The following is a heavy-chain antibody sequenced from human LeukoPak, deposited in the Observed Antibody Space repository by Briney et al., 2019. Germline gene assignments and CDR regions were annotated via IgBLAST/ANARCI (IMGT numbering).Heavy chain of an antibody. J-gene: IGHJ5*02. CDR2: IYSGGST. CDR1: GFTVSSNY. Sequence: GGSLRLSCAASGFTVSSNYMSWVRQAPGKGLEWVSVIYSGGSTYYADSVKGRFTISRDSSKNTLYLQMNSLRAEDTAVYYCARDLGQYYDTSDNWFDPWGQGTLVTVSS. CDR3: ARDLGQYYDTSDNWFDP. D-gene: IGHD3-22*01. V-gene: IGHV3-66*01.